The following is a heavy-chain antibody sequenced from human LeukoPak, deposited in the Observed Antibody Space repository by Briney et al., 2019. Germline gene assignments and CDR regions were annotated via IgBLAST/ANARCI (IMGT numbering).Heavy chain of an antibody. CDR1: GFTFNNYW. Sequence: GGSLRLSCAASGFTFNNYWMHWVRQAPGKGLVWVSRINTDGSHTNYADSVKGRFTISRDNSRNTLFLEMSSLRAEDTAIYYCALNYGANLRPPFDAWGPGTLVTVSA. CDR2: INTDGSHT. D-gene: IGHD4/OR15-4a*01. CDR3: ALNYGANLRPPFDA. J-gene: IGHJ4*02. V-gene: IGHV3-74*01.